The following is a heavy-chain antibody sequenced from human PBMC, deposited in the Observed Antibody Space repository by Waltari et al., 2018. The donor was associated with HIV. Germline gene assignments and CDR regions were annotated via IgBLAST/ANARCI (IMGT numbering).Heavy chain of an antibody. CDR3: AKTFRITMIGVVGDACDI. D-gene: IGHD3-22*01. CDR1: GFTFSSYA. CDR2: ISGSGGST. Sequence: EVQLLESWGGLVQPGGSLRLSCAASGFTFSSYAMSWVRQAPGKGLECVSAISGSGGSTYSADPVKRRFTIARDKTKDRPYLQMNSLRVEDTAVYYCAKTFRITMIGVVGDACDICGQGTMVTVSS. V-gene: IGHV3-23*01. J-gene: IGHJ3*02.